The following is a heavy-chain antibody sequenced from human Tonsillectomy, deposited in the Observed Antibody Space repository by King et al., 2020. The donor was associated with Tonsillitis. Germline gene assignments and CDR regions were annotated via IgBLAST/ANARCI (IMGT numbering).Heavy chain of an antibody. D-gene: IGHD3-3*01. Sequence: VQLVESGGGVVQPGRSLRLSCAASGFSFSTYGMHWVRQAPGQGLDWVAVISYDARKKYFADSVKGRFTISRDNSKNTLYLQMNSLRAEDTAVYYCAKDYSDDSWWYFDLWGRGTLVTVSS. V-gene: IGHV3-30*18. CDR1: GFSFSTYG. CDR3: AKDYSDDSWWYFDL. J-gene: IGHJ2*01. CDR2: ISYDARKK.